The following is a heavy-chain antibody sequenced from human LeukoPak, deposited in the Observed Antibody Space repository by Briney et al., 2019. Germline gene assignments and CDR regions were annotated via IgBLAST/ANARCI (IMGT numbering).Heavy chain of an antibody. CDR2: IIPIFGTA. J-gene: IGHJ4*02. CDR3: ARDLAAAGHYYFDY. D-gene: IGHD6-13*01. V-gene: IGHV1-69*13. Sequence: ASVKVSCKASGGTLSSYAISWVRQAPGQGLEWMGGIIPIFGTANYAQKFQGRVTITADESTSTAYMELSSLRSEDTAVYYCARDLAAAGHYYFDYWGQGTLVTVSS. CDR1: GGTLSSYA.